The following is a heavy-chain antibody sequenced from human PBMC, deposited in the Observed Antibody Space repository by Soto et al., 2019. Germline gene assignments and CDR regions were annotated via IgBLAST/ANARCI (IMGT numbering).Heavy chain of an antibody. CDR3: AKWEYDFWSGRTPRRYYYYGMDV. D-gene: IGHD3-3*01. V-gene: IGHV3-30*18. CDR1: GFTFSSYG. CDR2: RSYERSNK. Sequence: GGSLRLSGAASGFTFSSYGMHWGRQAPGKGLEWVSVRSYERSNKEYAASVKGRFTISRDNSKNTVYLQMNSLRAEDTAVYYCAKWEYDFWSGRTPRRYYYYGMDVWGQGTTVTVSS. J-gene: IGHJ6*02.